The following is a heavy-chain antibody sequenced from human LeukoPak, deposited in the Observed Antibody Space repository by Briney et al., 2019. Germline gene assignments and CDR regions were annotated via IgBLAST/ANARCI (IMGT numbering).Heavy chain of an antibody. J-gene: IGHJ4*02. CDR3: ARDSGTMVRGVSGGY. V-gene: IGHV4-39*07. Sequence: SETLSLTCTVSGGSISSSSYYWGWIRQPPGKGLEWIGSIYYSGSTYYNPSLKSRVTISVDTSKNQFSLKLSSVTAADTAVYYCARDSGTMVRGVSGGYWGQGTLVTVSS. CDR1: GGSISSSSYY. CDR2: IYYSGST. D-gene: IGHD3-10*01.